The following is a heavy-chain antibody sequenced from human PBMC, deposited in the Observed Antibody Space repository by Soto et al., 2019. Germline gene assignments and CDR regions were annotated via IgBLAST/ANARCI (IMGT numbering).Heavy chain of an antibody. CDR1: GFTFSSHG. CDR2: ISFDGNNK. J-gene: IGHJ1*01. CDR3: ANDDSSGYEYFQH. D-gene: IGHD3-22*01. V-gene: IGHV3-30*18. Sequence: QVQLVESGGGVVQPGRSLRLSCAASGFTFSSHGMHWVRQAPGKGLEWVAFISFDGNNKHYADSVEGRFTISRDNSKNTLYVQMNSLRPDDTAVYYCANDDSSGYEYFQHWGQGTLVTVSS.